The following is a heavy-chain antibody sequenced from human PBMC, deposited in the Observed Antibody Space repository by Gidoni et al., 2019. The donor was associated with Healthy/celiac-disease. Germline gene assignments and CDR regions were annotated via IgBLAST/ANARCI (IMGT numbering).Heavy chain of an antibody. CDR2: IYTSGST. D-gene: IGHD3-16*01. Sequence: QVQLQESGPGLVKPSETLSLTCTFSGGSIRSYYWSWIRQPAGKGLEWIGRIYTSGSTNYNPSLKSRVTMSVDTSKNQFSLKLSSVTAADTAVYYCARVWVLGEDWYFDLWGRGTLVTVSS. V-gene: IGHV4-4*07. J-gene: IGHJ2*01. CDR3: ARVWVLGEDWYFDL. CDR1: GGSIRSYY.